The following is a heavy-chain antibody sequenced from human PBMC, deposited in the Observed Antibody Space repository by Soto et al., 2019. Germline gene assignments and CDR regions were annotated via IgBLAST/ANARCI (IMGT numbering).Heavy chain of an antibody. CDR3: ARDGGRHSGGIDY. J-gene: IGHJ4*02. CDR1: GGTFSSYS. V-gene: IGHV1-69*01. D-gene: IGHD1-26*01. CDR2: IIPIFGTA. Sequence: QVQLVQSGAEVKKPGSSVKVSCKASGGTFSSYSINWLRQAPGQGLEWMGEIIPIFGTANYAQKFQGSVTITADESTRTAYMELSSLRSEDTAVYYCARDGGRHSGGIDYWGQGTLVTVSS.